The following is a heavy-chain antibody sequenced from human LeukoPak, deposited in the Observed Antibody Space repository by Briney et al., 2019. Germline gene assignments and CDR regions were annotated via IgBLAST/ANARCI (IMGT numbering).Heavy chain of an antibody. J-gene: IGHJ6*03. Sequence: SETLSLTCTVSGASISSYYWSWIRQPAGKGLEWIGRIYTSGSTNYNPSVKSRVTISVDKSKNQFSLKLSSVPAADTAVYYCARDYFDSSGYYGRGGYYYMDVWGKGTTVTVSS. CDR2: IYTSGST. V-gene: IGHV4-4*07. CDR3: ARDYFDSSGYYGRGGYYYMDV. D-gene: IGHD3-22*01. CDR1: GASISSYY.